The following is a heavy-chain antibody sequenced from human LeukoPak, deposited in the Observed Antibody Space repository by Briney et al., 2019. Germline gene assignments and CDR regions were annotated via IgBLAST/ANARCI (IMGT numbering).Heavy chain of an antibody. CDR3: AGKIRGVEVA. CDR2: IYYSGST. V-gene: IGHV4-59*01. CDR1: GGSINYYY. J-gene: IGHJ4*02. Sequence: PSETLSLTCTVSGGSINYYYWSWLRQPPGKGLEWIGYIYYSGSTNYNPSLKSRVTISVDTSKNQFSLKLSSVTAADTAVYYCAGKIRGVEVAWGQGTLVTVSS. D-gene: IGHD3-10*01.